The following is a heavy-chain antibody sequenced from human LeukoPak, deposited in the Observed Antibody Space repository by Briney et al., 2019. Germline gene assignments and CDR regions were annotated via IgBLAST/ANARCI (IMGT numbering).Heavy chain of an antibody. J-gene: IGHJ6*02. CDR3: ARCSDILTGYYPVPPRVYCYYDGMDV. D-gene: IGHD3-9*01. V-gene: IGHV1-69*13. CDR1: GYTFTNYG. CDR2: FIPIFGTA. Sequence: ASVKVSCKASGYTFTNYGITWVRQAPGQGLEWMGGFIPIFGTANYAQKLQGRVTITADESTSTAYMELSSLRCEDTAVYYCARCSDILTGYYPVPPRVYCYYDGMDVWGQGTTVTVSS.